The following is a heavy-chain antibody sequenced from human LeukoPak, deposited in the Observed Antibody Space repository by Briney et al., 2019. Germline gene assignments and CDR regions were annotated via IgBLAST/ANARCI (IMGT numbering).Heavy chain of an antibody. CDR3: ARDRSSGGSTFDY. CDR2: ISSSSSYI. Sequence: TGGSLRLSCAASGFTFSSYSMNWVRQAPGKGLEWVSSISSSSSYIYYADSVKGRFTISRDNSKNTLYLQMNSLRAEDTAVYYCARDRSSGGSTFDYWGQGTLVTVSS. D-gene: IGHD6-19*01. V-gene: IGHV3-21*01. J-gene: IGHJ4*02. CDR1: GFTFSSYS.